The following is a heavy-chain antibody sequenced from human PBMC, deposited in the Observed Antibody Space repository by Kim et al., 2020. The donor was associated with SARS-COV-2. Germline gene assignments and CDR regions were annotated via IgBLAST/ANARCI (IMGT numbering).Heavy chain of an antibody. CDR3: ARGGEVSRPSGSYGDC. J-gene: IGHJ4*02. V-gene: IGHV3-74*01. CDR2: INSDGTST. D-gene: IGHD1-26*01. Sequence: GGSLRLSCAASGFTFSSHWMLWVRQAPGKGLVWVSRINSDGTSTTYADSVKGRFTISRDNAKNTLYLQMNSLRAEDTAVYYCARGGEVSRPSGSYGDCWGQGTLVNVSS. CDR1: GFTFSSHW.